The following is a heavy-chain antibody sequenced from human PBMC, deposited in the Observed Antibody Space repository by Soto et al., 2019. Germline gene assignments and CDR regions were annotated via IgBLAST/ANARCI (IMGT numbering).Heavy chain of an antibody. CDR2: ISSSSSTI. V-gene: IGHV3-48*02. J-gene: IGHJ4*02. CDR1: GFTFSSYS. CDR3: ARDRVEMATAHFDY. D-gene: IGHD5-18*01. Sequence: EVQLVESGGGLVQPGGSLRLSCAASGFTFSSYSMNWVRQAPGKGLEWVSYISSSSSTIYYADSVKGRFTISRDNAKNSLYRQMNSLRDEDTAVYYCARDRVEMATAHFDYWGQGTLVTVSS.